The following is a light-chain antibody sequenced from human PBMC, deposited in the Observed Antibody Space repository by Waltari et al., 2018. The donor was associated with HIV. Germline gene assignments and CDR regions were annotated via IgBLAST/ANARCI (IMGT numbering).Light chain of an antibody. CDR1: QGIGKD. CDR3: LHDYIFPYT. J-gene: IGKJ2*01. V-gene: IGKV1-6*02. Sequence: AIQMTQSPSSLSASIGDRVTITCRASQGIGKDLSWYQQKPGKAPNLLIYAASILQSGVSSRVSCAGSATDFTLTISNLQPEDFATYFCLHDYIFPYTFGPGTKLEI. CDR2: AAS.